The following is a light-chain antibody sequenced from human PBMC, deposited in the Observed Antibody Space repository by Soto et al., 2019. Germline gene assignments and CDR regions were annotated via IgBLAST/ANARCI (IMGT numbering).Light chain of an antibody. CDR2: DVS. J-gene: IGLJ1*01. Sequence: QSALTQPASVSGPPGQSLTISCTGTSSDVGGYNYVSWYQQHPGKAPKLMIYDVSNRPSGVSNRFSGSKSGNTASLTISGLQAEDDADYYCSSYTNSITLYVAGTGTKVTV. V-gene: IGLV2-14*01. CDR1: SSDVGGYNY. CDR3: SSYTNSITLYV.